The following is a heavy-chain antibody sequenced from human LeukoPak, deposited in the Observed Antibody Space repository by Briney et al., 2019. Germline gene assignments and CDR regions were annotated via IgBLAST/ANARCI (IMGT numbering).Heavy chain of an antibody. J-gene: IGHJ5*02. D-gene: IGHD3-22*01. Sequence: ASVKVSCKASGYTFTSYDINWVRQATGQGLEWMGWMNPNSANTGYAQKFQGRVTMTRNTSISTAYMELSSLRSEDTAVYYCARDIGAYYYDSSGYTNWFDPWGQGTLVTVSS. V-gene: IGHV1-8*01. CDR1: GYTFTSYD. CDR3: ARDIGAYYYDSSGYTNWFDP. CDR2: MNPNSANT.